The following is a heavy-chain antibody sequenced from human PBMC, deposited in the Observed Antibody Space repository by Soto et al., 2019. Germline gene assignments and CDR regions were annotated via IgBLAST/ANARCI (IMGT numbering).Heavy chain of an antibody. CDR1: GGSISSSSYY. CDR2: IYYSGST. V-gene: IGHV4-39*01. D-gene: IGHD6-6*01. J-gene: IGHJ6*02. Sequence: PSDTLSLTCTVSGGSISSSSYYWGWIRQPPGKGLEWIGSIYYSGSTYYNPSLKSRVTISVDTSKNQFSLKLSSVTAADTAVYYCACIAARPRDYYGMDVWGQGTTVTVSS. CDR3: ACIAARPRDYYGMDV.